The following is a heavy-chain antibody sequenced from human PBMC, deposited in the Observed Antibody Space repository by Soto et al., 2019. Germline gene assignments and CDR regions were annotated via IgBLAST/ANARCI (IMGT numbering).Heavy chain of an antibody. Sequence: SQTLSLTCVISGDSVSSKSAAWNWIRQSPSRGLEWLGRTYYRSKWYNEFAVSVKSRITVNPDTSKNQFSLQLSSVTPEDTAVYYCARTAPVFDYWGQGTQVTVSS. CDR3: ARTAPVFDY. CDR2: TYYRSKWYN. CDR1: GDSVSSKSAA. J-gene: IGHJ4*02. V-gene: IGHV6-1*01.